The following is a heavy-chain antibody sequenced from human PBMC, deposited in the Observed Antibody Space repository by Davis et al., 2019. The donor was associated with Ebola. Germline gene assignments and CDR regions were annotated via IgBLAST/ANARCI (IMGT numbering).Heavy chain of an antibody. CDR1: GYTFTSYY. CDR2: INPSGGST. CDR3: ARMSVTRVWAYYGMDV. V-gene: IGHV1-46*01. J-gene: IGHJ6*02. D-gene: IGHD3-16*01. Sequence: ASVKVSCKASGYTFTSYYMHWVRQAPGQGLEWMGIINPSGGSTSYAQKFQGRVTMTRNTSISTAYMELSSLRSEDTAVYYCARMSVTRVWAYYGMDVWGQGTTVTVSS.